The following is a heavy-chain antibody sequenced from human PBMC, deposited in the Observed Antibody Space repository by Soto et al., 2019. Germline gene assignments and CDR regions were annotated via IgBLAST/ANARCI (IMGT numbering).Heavy chain of an antibody. J-gene: IGHJ6*02. CDR1: GFTFDDYA. CDR3: AKVLPSTETNWGYGMDV. V-gene: IGHV3-9*01. Sequence: EVQLVESGGGLVQPGRSLRLSCAASGFTFDDYAMHWVRQAPGKGLEWVSGISWNSGSIGYADSVKGRFTISRDNAKNSLYLQMNSLRAEDTALYYCAKVLPSTETNWGYGMDVWGQGTTVTVSS. CDR2: ISWNSGSI. D-gene: IGHD4-4*01.